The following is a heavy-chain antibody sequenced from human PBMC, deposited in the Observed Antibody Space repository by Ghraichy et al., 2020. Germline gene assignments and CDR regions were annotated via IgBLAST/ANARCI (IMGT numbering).Heavy chain of an antibody. CDR2: IYYSGST. V-gene: IGHV4-39*01. D-gene: IGHD6-13*01. CDR1: GGSISSSSYY. CDR3: ARLRATFEVAAAILYFDY. Sequence: SETLSLTCSVSGGSISSSSYYWGWIRQPPGKGLEWIGNIYYSGSTYYNPSLQSRVTISVDMSKNQFSLKLSSVTAADTAVYYCARLRATFEVAAAILYFDYWGQGTLVTVSS. J-gene: IGHJ4*02.